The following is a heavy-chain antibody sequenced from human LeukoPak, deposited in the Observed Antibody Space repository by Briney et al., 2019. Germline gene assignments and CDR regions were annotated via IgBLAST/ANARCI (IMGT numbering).Heavy chain of an antibody. J-gene: IGHJ1*01. CDR3: ARGGAPYSSGWKQQANKYFQH. Sequence: SETLSLTCAVYGGSFSGYYWSWIRQPPGKGLEWIGEINHSGSTNYNPSLKSRVTISVDTSKNQFSLKLSSVTAADTAVYYCARGGAPYSSGWKQQANKYFQHWGQGTLVTVSS. CDR2: INHSGST. V-gene: IGHV4-34*01. CDR1: GGSFSGYY. D-gene: IGHD6-19*01.